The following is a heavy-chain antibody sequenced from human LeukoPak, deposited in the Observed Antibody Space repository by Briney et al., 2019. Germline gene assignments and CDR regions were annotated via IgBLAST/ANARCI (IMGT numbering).Heavy chain of an antibody. V-gene: IGHV3-23*01. D-gene: IGHD6-13*01. CDR1: GFTFSSYA. Sequence: PGGSLRLSCAASGFTFSSYAMSWVRQAPGKGLEWVSAISGSGGSTYYADSVKGRFTISRDNSKNTLYLQMNSLRAEDTAVYYCAKGAVAAALGAGDAFDIWGQGTMVTVSS. J-gene: IGHJ3*02. CDR3: AKGAVAAALGAGDAFDI. CDR2: ISGSGGST.